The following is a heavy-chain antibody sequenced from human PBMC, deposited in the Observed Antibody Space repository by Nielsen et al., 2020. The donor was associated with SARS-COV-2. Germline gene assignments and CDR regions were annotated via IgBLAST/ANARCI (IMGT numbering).Heavy chain of an antibody. V-gene: IGHV3-9*01. Sequence: GGSLRLSCAASGYTFDDYAMHWVRQAPGKGLEWVSGISWNSGSIGYADSVKGRSTISRDNAKNSLYLQMNSLRAEDTALYYCAKVFPGGAYWGQGTLVTVSS. CDR3: AKVFPGGAY. CDR1: GYTFDDYA. D-gene: IGHD3-10*01. CDR2: ISWNSGSI. J-gene: IGHJ4*02.